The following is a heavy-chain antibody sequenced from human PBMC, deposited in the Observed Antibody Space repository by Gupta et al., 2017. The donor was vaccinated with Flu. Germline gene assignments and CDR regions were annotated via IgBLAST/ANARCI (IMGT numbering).Heavy chain of an antibody. CDR3: AKDDGPSASWPSYWYFDL. CDR2: ISGSGGST. J-gene: IGHJ2*01. D-gene: IGHD2-2*01. Sequence: SWVRQAPGKGLEWVSAISGSGGSTYYADSVKGRFTISRDNSKNTLYLQMNSLRAEDTAVYYCAKDDGPSASWPSYWYFDLWGRGTLVTVSS. V-gene: IGHV3-23*01.